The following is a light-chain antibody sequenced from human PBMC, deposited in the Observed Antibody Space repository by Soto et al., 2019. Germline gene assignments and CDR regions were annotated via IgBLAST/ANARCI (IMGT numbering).Light chain of an antibody. CDR2: GVS. Sequence: EIVVTQSPATLSVSPGERATLSCRASQSVNTNFAWYQQKPGQAPRLLIYGVSSRAYGIPDRFSGSGSGTDFTLTISRLEPEDFAVYYCQQRSNWLITFGQGTRLEIK. J-gene: IGKJ5*01. CDR1: QSVNTN. V-gene: IGKV3D-20*02. CDR3: QQRSNWLIT.